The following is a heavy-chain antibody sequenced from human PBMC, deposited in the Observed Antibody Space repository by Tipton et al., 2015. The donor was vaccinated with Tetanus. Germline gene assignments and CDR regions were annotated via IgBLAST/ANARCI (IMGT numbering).Heavy chain of an antibody. Sequence: TLSLTCTVSGGSISSYYWSWIRQPPGKGLEWIGYIYYSGSTNYNPSLKSRVTISVDTSKNQSSLKLSSVTAADTAVYYCARGVAVAGYGDYYYGMDVWGQGTTVTVSS. J-gene: IGHJ6*02. CDR3: ARGVAVAGYGDYYYGMDV. CDR2: IYYSGST. D-gene: IGHD6-19*01. V-gene: IGHV4-59*01. CDR1: GGSISSYY.